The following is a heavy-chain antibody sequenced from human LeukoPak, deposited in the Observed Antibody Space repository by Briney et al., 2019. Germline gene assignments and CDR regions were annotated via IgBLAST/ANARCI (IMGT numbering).Heavy chain of an antibody. Sequence: SETLSLTCTVSGYSISGGYYWGWIRQPPGKGLEWIGSIYYSGSTYYNPSLKSRVTISVDTSKNQFSLKLGSVTAADTAVYYCASGYSGSRYYYYYYMDVWGKGTTVTVSS. V-gene: IGHV4-38-2*02. D-gene: IGHD5-12*01. CDR2: IYYSGST. J-gene: IGHJ6*03. CDR1: GYSISGGYY. CDR3: ASGYSGSRYYYYYYMDV.